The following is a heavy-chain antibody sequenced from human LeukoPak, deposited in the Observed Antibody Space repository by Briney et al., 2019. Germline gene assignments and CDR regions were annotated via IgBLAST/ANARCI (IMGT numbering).Heavy chain of an antibody. J-gene: IGHJ4*02. V-gene: IGHV3-30*03. D-gene: IGHD2-2*01. CDR3: ARAKRPGWTNCSSTSCPMAFDY. CDR2: ISYDGSNK. Sequence: GGSLRLSCAASGFTFSSYGMHWVRQAPGKGLEWVAVISYDGSNKYYADSVKGRFTISRDNSKNTLYLQMNSLRAEDTAVYYCARAKRPGWTNCSSTSCPMAFDYWGQGTLVTVSS. CDR1: GFTFSSYG.